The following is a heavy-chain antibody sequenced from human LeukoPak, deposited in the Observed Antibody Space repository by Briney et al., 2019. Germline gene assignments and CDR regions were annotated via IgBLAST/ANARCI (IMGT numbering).Heavy chain of an antibody. D-gene: IGHD4-17*01. CDR1: GGSISSSNW. Sequence: SETLSLTCAVSGGSISSSNWWSWVRQPPGKGLEWIGEIYHSGSTNYNPSLKSRVTISVDTSKNQFSLKLSSVTAADTAVYYCARFDYGDYSASAKFDYWGQGTLVTVSS. CDR3: ARFDYGDYSASAKFDY. CDR2: IYHSGST. V-gene: IGHV4-4*02. J-gene: IGHJ4*02.